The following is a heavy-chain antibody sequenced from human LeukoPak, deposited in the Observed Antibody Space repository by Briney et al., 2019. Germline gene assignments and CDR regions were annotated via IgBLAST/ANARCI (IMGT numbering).Heavy chain of an antibody. V-gene: IGHV3-23*01. CDR1: GFTFSSYS. J-gene: IGHJ4*02. CDR2: ISANGGGT. Sequence: GGSLRLSCAASGFTFSSYSMNWVRQAPGKGLEWVSGISANGGGTYYADSVKGRFTISRDDSTNTLYLQMNSLRVEDTAVYYCARASPTVTANDYWGQGTLVTVSS. D-gene: IGHD4-17*01. CDR3: ARASPTVTANDY.